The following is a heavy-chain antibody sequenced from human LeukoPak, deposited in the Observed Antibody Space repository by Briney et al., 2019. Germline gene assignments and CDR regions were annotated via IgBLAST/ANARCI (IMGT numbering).Heavy chain of an antibody. D-gene: IGHD3-10*01. V-gene: IGHV1-46*01. CDR3: ARDINTMVRGVLPGHDAFDI. Sequence: ASVKVSCKASGYTFTSYYMHWVRQAPGQGLEWMGIINPSGGSTSYAQKFQGGVTMTRDMSTSTDYMELSSLRSEDTAVYYCARDINTMVRGVLPGHDAFDIWGQGTMVTVSS. CDR1: GYTFTSYY. CDR2: INPSGGST. J-gene: IGHJ3*02.